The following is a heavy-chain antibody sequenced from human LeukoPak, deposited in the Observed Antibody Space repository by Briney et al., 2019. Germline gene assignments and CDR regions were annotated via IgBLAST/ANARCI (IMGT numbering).Heavy chain of an antibody. CDR2: IYHSGST. J-gene: IGHJ4*02. V-gene: IGHV4-38-2*02. CDR1: GYSNSSGYY. D-gene: IGHD6-19*01. Sequence: SETLSLTCTVSGYSNSSGYYWGWIRQPPGKGLEWIGSIYHSGSTYYNPSLKSRVFISVDTSKNQFSLKLSSVTAADTAVYYCARDRVAVAVSDYWGQGMLVTVSS. CDR3: ARDRVAVAVSDY.